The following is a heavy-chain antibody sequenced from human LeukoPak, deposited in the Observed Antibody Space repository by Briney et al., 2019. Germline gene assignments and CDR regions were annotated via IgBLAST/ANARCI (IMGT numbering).Heavy chain of an antibody. Sequence: ASVKVSCKASGYSLTGYYIHWVRQAPGQGLEWMGWINPNSGGTNYAQKFQGGVTMTRDTSISTAYMELSRLRSDDTAVYYCARGFVVVPAAILGNYYYYGMDVWGQGTTVTVSS. CDR1: GYSLTGYY. CDR3: ARGFVVVPAAILGNYYYYGMDV. J-gene: IGHJ6*02. D-gene: IGHD2-2*01. V-gene: IGHV1-2*02. CDR2: INPNSGGT.